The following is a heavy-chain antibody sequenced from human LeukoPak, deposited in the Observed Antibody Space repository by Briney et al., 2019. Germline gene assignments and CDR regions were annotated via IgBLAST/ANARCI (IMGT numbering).Heavy chain of an antibody. Sequence: RGSLRLSCAASGFTVSSNYMSWVRQAPGKGLEWVSVIYSGGSTYYADSVKGRFTISRDNSKNTLYLQMNSLRAEDTAVYYCAKGAGDSSRWYAIFDYWGQGTLVTVSS. J-gene: IGHJ4*02. V-gene: IGHV3-66*01. CDR1: GFTVSSNY. D-gene: IGHD6-13*01. CDR2: IYSGGST. CDR3: AKGAGDSSRWYAIFDY.